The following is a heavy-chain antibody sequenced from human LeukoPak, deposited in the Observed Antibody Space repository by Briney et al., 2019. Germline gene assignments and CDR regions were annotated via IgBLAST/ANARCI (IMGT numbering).Heavy chain of an antibody. J-gene: IGHJ4*02. Sequence: GGSLRLSCAASGFTFSDYYMSWIRQAPGKGLEWVSYISSSSSYTNYADSVKGRFTISRDNAKNSLYLQMNSLRAEDTAVYYCAKDTTAVVPYYFDYWGQGTLVTVSS. V-gene: IGHV3-11*06. CDR2: ISSSSSYT. D-gene: IGHD4-23*01. CDR1: GFTFSDYY. CDR3: AKDTTAVVPYYFDY.